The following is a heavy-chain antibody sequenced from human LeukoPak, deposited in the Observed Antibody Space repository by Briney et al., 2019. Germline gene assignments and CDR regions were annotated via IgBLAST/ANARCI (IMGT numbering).Heavy chain of an antibody. CDR3: ARAGIAAAGSHYYYYYYYMDV. CDR2: INPNSGGT. J-gene: IGHJ6*03. V-gene: IGHV1-2*02. D-gene: IGHD6-13*01. CDR1: GYTFTGYY. Sequence: ASVKVSCKASGYTFTGYYMHWVRQAPGQGLEWMGWINPNSGGTNYAQKFQGRVTMTRDTSISTAYMELSRLISDDTAVYYCARAGIAAAGSHYYYYYYYMDVWGKGTTVTVSS.